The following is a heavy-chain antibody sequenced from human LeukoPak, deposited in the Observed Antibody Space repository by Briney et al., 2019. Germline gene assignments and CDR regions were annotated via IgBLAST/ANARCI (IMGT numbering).Heavy chain of an antibody. CDR3: ARGEQHLPMDV. CDR1: GGSFSGYY. Sequence: SETLSLTCAVYGGSFSGYYWSWIRQPPGKGLEWIGEINHSGSTNYNPSLKSRVTISVDTSKNQFSLKLSSATAADTAVYYCARGEQHLPMDVWGKGTTVTVSS. J-gene: IGHJ6*03. CDR2: INHSGST. V-gene: IGHV4-34*01. D-gene: IGHD6-13*01.